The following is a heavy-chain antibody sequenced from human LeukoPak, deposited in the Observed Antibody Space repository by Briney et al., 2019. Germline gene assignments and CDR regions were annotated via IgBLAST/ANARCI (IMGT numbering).Heavy chain of an antibody. CDR2: ISGNGGDI. D-gene: IGHD3-10*01. J-gene: IGHJ4*02. Sequence: PGGSLRLSCAASGFSFGGHYMSWVRQAPGKGPEWISYISGNGGDIAYADSVKGRFTTSRDNAKNSLHLQMKSLRVEDTAVYHCVRHAGRAGGQWGQGTLIAVSS. V-gene: IGHV3/OR16-9*01. CDR1: GFSFGGHY. CDR3: VRHAGRAGGQ.